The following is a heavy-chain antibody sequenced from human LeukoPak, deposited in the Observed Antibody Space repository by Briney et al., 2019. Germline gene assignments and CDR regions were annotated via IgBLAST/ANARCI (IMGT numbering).Heavy chain of an antibody. D-gene: IGHD2-8*01. CDR2: TSGSGSTE. V-gene: IGHV3-11*01. CDR1: GFTFSDYY. CDR3: ARPRKWIDY. Sequence: PGGSLRLSCAASGFTFSDYYMIWIRQAPGKGLECVSYTSGSGSTEYYADSVRGRFTISRDNADNSLYLQMNSLRAEDTAVYYCARPRKWIDYWGQGTLVTVSS. J-gene: IGHJ4*02.